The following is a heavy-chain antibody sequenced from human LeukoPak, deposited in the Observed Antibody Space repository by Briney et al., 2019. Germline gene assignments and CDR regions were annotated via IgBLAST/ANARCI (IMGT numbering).Heavy chain of an antibody. J-gene: IGHJ4*02. D-gene: IGHD3-16*01. V-gene: IGHV3-30*02. Sequence: GGSLRLSCAASGFTFSSYGMHWVRQAPGKGLEWVAFIRYDGSNKYYADSVKGRFTISRDNSQNTVSLQMISLRAEDTAVYYCVRISSVTQTSYGHFDYWGQGTLVTVSS. CDR2: IRYDGSNK. CDR3: VRISSVTQTSYGHFDY. CDR1: GFTFSSYG.